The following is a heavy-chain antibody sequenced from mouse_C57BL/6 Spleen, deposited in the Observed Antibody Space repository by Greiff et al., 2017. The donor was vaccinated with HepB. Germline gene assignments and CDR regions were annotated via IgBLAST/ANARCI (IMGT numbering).Heavy chain of an antibody. Sequence: EVHLQQSGPELVKPGASVKISCKASGYTFTDYYMNWVKQSHGKSLEWIGDINPNNGGTSYNQKFKGKATLTVDKSSSTAYMELRSLTSEDSAVYYCAINYFGNWYFDVWGTGTTVTVSS. CDR1: GYTFTDYY. D-gene: IGHD2-1*01. V-gene: IGHV1-26*01. CDR2: INPNNGGT. J-gene: IGHJ1*03. CDR3: AINYFGNWYFDV.